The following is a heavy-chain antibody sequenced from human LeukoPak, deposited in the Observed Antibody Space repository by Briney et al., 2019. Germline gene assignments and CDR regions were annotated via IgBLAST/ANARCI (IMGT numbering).Heavy chain of an antibody. J-gene: IGHJ4*02. V-gene: IGHV3-48*03. D-gene: IGHD2-21*01. CDR1: GFTFSSYE. CDR3: ARETINCGGDCYDY. CDR2: IDTSGTNI. Sequence: GGSLRLSCAASGFTFSSYEMNWVRQAPGKGLESVSYIDTSGTNIYYAGSVKGRFTVSRDNAKNSLYLQMNSLRAEDTGIYYCARETINCGGDCYDYWGQGALVTVSS.